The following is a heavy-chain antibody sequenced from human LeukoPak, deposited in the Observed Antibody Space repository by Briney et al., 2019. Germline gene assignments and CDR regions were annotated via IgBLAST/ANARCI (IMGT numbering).Heavy chain of an antibody. Sequence: PSETLSLTCAVYGGSFSGYYWSWIRQPPGKGLEWIGEINHSGSTNYNPSLKSRVTISVDTSKNQFSLKLSSVTAAHTAVYYCARVGSYLVYYDAFDIWGQGTMVTVSS. V-gene: IGHV4-34*01. CDR2: INHSGST. J-gene: IGHJ3*02. D-gene: IGHD1-26*01. CDR3: ARVGSYLVYYDAFDI. CDR1: GGSFSGYY.